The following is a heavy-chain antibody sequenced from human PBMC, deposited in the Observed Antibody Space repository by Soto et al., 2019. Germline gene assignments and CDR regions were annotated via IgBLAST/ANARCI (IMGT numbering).Heavy chain of an antibody. D-gene: IGHD3-3*01. Sequence: PGGSLRLSCAASGFTFSSYGMHWVRQAPGKGLEWVAVIWYDGSNKYYADSVKGRFTISRDNSKNTLYLQMNSLRAEDTVVYYCAREALRFLEWYSPMDVWGKGTTVTVSS. CDR3: AREALRFLEWYSPMDV. V-gene: IGHV3-33*01. CDR1: GFTFSSYG. J-gene: IGHJ6*03. CDR2: IWYDGSNK.